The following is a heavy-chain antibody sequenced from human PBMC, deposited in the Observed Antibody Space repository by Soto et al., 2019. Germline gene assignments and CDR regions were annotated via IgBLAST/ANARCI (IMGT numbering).Heavy chain of an antibody. D-gene: IGHD3-16*01. CDR2: IYYSGST. Sequence: SETLSLTCTVSGGSISSYYRSWIRQPPGKGLEWIGYIYYSGSTNYNPSLKSRVTISVDTSKNQFSLKLSSVTAADTAVYYCARSRGGYFDYWGQGTLVTVS. CDR1: GGSISSYY. V-gene: IGHV4-59*01. J-gene: IGHJ4*02. CDR3: ARSRGGYFDY.